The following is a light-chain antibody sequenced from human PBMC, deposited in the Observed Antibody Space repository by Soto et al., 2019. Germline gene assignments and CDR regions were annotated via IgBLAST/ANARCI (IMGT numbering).Light chain of an antibody. V-gene: IGKV3-15*01. CDR2: GAS. J-gene: IGKJ1*01. CDR1: QSFSSD. CDR3: QQYNNWPRT. Sequence: IVLTQSPGTLSLSPGERATLSCRASQSFSSDLAFYHQKPVQAPRLLIYGASTRATGIPARCSGSGSGTEFTLIINSLQSEDFAVYYCQQYNNWPRTFGQGTKVDIK.